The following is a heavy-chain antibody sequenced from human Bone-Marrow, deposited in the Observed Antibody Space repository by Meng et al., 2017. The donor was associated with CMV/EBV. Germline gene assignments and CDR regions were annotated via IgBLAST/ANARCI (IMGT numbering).Heavy chain of an antibody. V-gene: IGHV4-34*01. D-gene: IGHD5-12*01. CDR1: GGSFSGYY. CDR3: ARGRYSGYDDY. J-gene: IGHJ4*02. Sequence: GSLRLSCAVYGGSFSGYYWSWIRQPPGKGLEWIGEINHSGSTNYNPSLKSRVTISVDTSKNQFSLKLSSVTAADTAVYYCARGRYSGYDDYWGQGTLVTFYS. CDR2: INHSGST.